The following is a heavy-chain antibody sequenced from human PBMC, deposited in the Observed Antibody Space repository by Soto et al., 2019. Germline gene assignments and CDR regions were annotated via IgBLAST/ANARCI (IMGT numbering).Heavy chain of an antibody. V-gene: IGHV1-58*01. Sequence: QMQLVQTWRVVKKPGTSVKVSCKSSGFTFTSSAVQWVRQARGQRLGWIGWIVVGSGNTNYAQKFQERVTITRDMSTSTAYMELSSLRSEDTAVYYCAAVEDGYNDWYFDLWGRGTLVTVSS. CDR2: IVVGSGNT. D-gene: IGHD5-12*01. CDR1: GFTFTSSA. J-gene: IGHJ2*01. CDR3: AAVEDGYNDWYFDL.